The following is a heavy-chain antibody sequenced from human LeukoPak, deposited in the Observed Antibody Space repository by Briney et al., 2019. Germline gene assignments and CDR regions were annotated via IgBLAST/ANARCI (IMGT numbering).Heavy chain of an antibody. CDR1: GYSFNSHH. V-gene: IGHV1-46*02. Sequence: GASVKVSCKSSGYSFNSHHVRWVRQAPGQGLEWMGVKFSHDGTTSYTQNFQGRLTMTRDTSTSTVYMELSSLRSEDTAVYYCARDSGNFHYDMDVWGQGTTVIVSS. D-gene: IGHD3-10*01. J-gene: IGHJ6*02. CDR3: ARDSGNFHYDMDV. CDR2: KFSHDGTT.